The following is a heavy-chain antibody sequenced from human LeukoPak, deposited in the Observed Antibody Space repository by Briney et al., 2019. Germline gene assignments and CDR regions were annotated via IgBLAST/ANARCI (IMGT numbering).Heavy chain of an antibody. CDR3: ARIRGSVLTMVRGANARFDP. CDR1: GDSISSSYF. D-gene: IGHD3-10*01. Sequence: PSETLSLTCYVSGDSISSSYFWGWIRQPPGTGLEWIGSISHSENTFYNPSLKSRVTISVDTSKNHFSLNLSAVTAADTAVYYCARIRGSVLTMVRGANARFDPWGQGTLVTVSS. V-gene: IGHV4-38-2*01. J-gene: IGHJ5*02. CDR2: ISHSENT.